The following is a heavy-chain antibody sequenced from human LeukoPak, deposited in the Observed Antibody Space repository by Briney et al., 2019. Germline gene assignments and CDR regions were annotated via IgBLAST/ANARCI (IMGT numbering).Heavy chain of an antibody. CDR3: ATYDYVWGRYRLAQSDY. Sequence: EGSLGLSCAASGFTFRNYVIHWVRQAPGKGLEWVAVTSSDLNVKLYADSVKGRLVISRDNSKNSLYLEINSLRAEDTAIYYCATYDYVWGRYRLAQSDYWGQGTLVTVSS. V-gene: IGHV3-30*09. CDR1: GFTFRNYV. D-gene: IGHD3-16*02. CDR2: TSSDLNVK. J-gene: IGHJ4*02.